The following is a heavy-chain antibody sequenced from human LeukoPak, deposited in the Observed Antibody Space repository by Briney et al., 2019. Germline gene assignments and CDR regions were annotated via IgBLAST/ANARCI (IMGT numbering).Heavy chain of an antibody. CDR3: ARTEYCTSTSCLDAFDI. D-gene: IGHD2-2*01. Sequence: SSETLSLTCTVSGGSVSSGSYYWSWIRQPPGKGLEWIGYIYYSGSTNYNPSLKSRVTISVDTSKNRFSLKLSSVTAADTAVYYCARTEYCTSTSCLDAFDIWGQGTMVTVSS. CDR1: GGSVSSGSYY. CDR2: IYYSGST. V-gene: IGHV4-61*01. J-gene: IGHJ3*02.